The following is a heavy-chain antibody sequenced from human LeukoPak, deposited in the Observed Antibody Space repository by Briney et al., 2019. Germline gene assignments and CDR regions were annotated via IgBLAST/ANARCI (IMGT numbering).Heavy chain of an antibody. CDR1: GYTFTSYG. V-gene: IGHV1-18*01. CDR3: ARAEYCSSTSCYSSPADY. CDR2: ISAYNGNT. J-gene: IGHJ4*02. D-gene: IGHD2-2*01. Sequence: ASVKVSCKASGYTFTSYGISWVRQAPGQGLEWMGWISAYNGNTNYAQKLQGRVTMTTDTSTSTAYMELRSLRSDDTAVYYCARAEYCSSTSCYSSPADYWGQGTLVTASS.